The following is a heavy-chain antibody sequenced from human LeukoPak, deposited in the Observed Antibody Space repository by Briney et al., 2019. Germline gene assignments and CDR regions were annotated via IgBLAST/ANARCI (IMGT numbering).Heavy chain of an antibody. D-gene: IGHD2-15*01. CDR1: GGSISSYY. V-gene: IGHV4-59*08. J-gene: IGHJ5*02. Sequence: SDTLSLTCTVSGGSISSYYWSWIRQPPGKGLEWIGYIYSSGSTSYNPSFKSRVTVSVDTSKNQFSLKLSSVTAADTAVYYCARHPCIRGSCPNPFDPWGQGTLVTVSS. CDR3: ARHPCIRGSCPNPFDP. CDR2: IYSSGST.